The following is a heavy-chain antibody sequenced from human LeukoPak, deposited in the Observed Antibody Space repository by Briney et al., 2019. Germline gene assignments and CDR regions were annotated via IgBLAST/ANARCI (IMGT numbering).Heavy chain of an antibody. J-gene: IGHJ6*03. V-gene: IGHV1-69*05. CDR3: ARNDILTGYYSDYYYMDV. CDR2: IIPIFGTA. CDR1: GYTFTSYG. Sequence: GASVKVSCKASGYTFTSYGISWVRQAPGQGLEWMGGIIPIFGTANYAQKFQGRVTITTDESTSTAYMELSSLRSEDTAVYYCARNDILTGYYSDYYYMDVWGKGTTVTVSS. D-gene: IGHD3-9*01.